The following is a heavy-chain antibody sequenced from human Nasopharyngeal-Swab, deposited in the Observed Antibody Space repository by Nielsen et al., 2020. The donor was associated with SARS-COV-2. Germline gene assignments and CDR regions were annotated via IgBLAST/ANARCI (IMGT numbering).Heavy chain of an antibody. V-gene: IGHV1-8*01. Sequence: WVRQAPGQGLEWMGWMNPNSGNTGYAQKFQGRVTMTRNTSISTAYMELSSLRSEDTAVYYCARSDSSGYYLYYYGMDVWGQGTTVTV. CDR3: ARSDSSGYYLYYYGMDV. D-gene: IGHD3-22*01. J-gene: IGHJ6*02. CDR2: MNPNSGNT.